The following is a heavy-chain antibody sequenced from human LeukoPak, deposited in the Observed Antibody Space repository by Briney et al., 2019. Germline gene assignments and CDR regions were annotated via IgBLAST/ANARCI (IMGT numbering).Heavy chain of an antibody. Sequence: SVKVSCKASGGTFSSYAISWVRQAPGQGLEWMGGIIPIFGTANYAQKFQGRVTITTDESTSTAYMELSSLGSEDTAVYYCARARGLYYYDSSGYSYFDYWGQGTLVTVSS. CDR2: IIPIFGTA. D-gene: IGHD3-22*01. CDR3: ARARGLYYYDSSGYSYFDY. CDR1: GGTFSSYA. J-gene: IGHJ4*02. V-gene: IGHV1-69*05.